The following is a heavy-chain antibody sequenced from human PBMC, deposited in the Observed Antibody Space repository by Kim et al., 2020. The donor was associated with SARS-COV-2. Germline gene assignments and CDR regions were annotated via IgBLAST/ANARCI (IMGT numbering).Heavy chain of an antibody. CDR1: GGSISSHS. D-gene: IGHD2-2*01. CDR2: TYYSGST. J-gene: IGHJ4*02. CDR3: ARDRIGHCSSTSCSLHFDY. Sequence: SETLSLTCTVSGGSISSHSWSWIRQPPGKGLEWIGYTYYSGSTNYNPSLKSRVTISVDTSKNQFSLKLSSVTAAGAAVYYCARDRIGHCSSTSCSLHFDYWGQGTLVTVSS. V-gene: IGHV4-59*11.